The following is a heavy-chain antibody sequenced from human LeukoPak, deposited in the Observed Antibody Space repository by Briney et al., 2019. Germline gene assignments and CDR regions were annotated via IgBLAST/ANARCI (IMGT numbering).Heavy chain of an antibody. V-gene: IGHV1-8*01. CDR2: MNPNSGNT. CDR3: AIRYCSGGSCYGRQRGYWFDP. D-gene: IGHD2-15*01. Sequence: ASVKVSCKASGYTFTSYDINWVRQATGQGLEWMGWMNPNSGNTGYAQKFQGRVTMTRNTSISTAYMELSSLRSEDTAVYYCAIRYCSGGSCYGRQRGYWFDPWGQGTLVTVSS. J-gene: IGHJ5*02. CDR1: GYTFTSYD.